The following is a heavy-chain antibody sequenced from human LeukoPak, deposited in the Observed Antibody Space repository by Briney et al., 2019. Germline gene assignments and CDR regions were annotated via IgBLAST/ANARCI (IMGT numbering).Heavy chain of an antibody. CDR1: RFTFSNYG. Sequence: GRSLRLSCAASRFTFSNYGIHWVRQAPGKGLEWVTFIQTDGNTKYYADSVRGRFTISRDNSKNTVSLQMNSLKAEDTAVYYCAREGSSLVLGGLAYWGQGTLVTVSS. J-gene: IGHJ4*02. CDR3: AREGSSLVLGGLAY. D-gene: IGHD6-13*01. CDR2: IQTDGNTK. V-gene: IGHV3-33*01.